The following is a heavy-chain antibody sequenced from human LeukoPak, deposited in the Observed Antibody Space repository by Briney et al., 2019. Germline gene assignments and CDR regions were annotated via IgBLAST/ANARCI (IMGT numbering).Heavy chain of an antibody. CDR1: GYTFTTYA. CDR2: INTNTGNP. J-gene: IGHJ3*02. Sequence: ASVKVSCKASGYTFTTYAMNWVRQAPGQGLEWLGWINTNTGNPTYAQGFTGRFVFSLDTSVSTAYLQISSLKAEDTAVYFCARINFDWFFAFDIWGQGTMVIVSS. V-gene: IGHV7-4-1*02. CDR3: ARINFDWFFAFDI. D-gene: IGHD3-9*01.